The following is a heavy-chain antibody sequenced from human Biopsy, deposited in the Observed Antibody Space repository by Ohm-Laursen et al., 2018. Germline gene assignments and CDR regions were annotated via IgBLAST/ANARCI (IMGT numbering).Heavy chain of an antibody. J-gene: IGHJ4*02. CDR1: GDSIARYY. Sequence: SDTLSLTCTVSGDSIARYYWTWIRQPPGKGLEWIGYIYYSGSTNYNPSLRSRVTISVDRSKNQFSLELSSVTAADTAVYYCARVGAGAPSIDYFDYWGQGALVTVSS. D-gene: IGHD1-26*01. V-gene: IGHV4-59*07. CDR2: IYYSGST. CDR3: ARVGAGAPSIDYFDY.